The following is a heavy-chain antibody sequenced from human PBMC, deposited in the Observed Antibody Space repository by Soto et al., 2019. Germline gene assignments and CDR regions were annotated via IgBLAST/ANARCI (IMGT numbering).Heavy chain of an antibody. CDR1: GFSFSSYG. V-gene: IGHV3-30*03. D-gene: IGHD1-1*01. CDR2: TTYDGGIK. CDR3: AGVLENQYYYYGRNV. Sequence: GESMRLSWSASGFSFSSYGMEWVRLAPGKGLEWVAATTYDGGIKHYVDSVKGRFTISRDNSKNTLYLQMNSLRVEDTATYFCAGVLENQYYYYGRNVGGQGTTVTVSS. J-gene: IGHJ6*02.